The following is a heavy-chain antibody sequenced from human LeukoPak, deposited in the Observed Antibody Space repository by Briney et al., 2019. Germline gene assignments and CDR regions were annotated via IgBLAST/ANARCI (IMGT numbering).Heavy chain of an antibody. CDR3: ARPRAYYYYYMDV. CDR2: INHSGST. Sequence: SETLSLTCAVYGGSFSGYYWSWIRQPPGKGLEWIGEINHSGSTNYNPSLKSRVTISVDTSKNQFSLKLSSVTAADTAVYYCARPRAYYYYYMDVWGKGTTVTVSS. V-gene: IGHV4-34*01. J-gene: IGHJ6*03. CDR1: GGSFSGYY.